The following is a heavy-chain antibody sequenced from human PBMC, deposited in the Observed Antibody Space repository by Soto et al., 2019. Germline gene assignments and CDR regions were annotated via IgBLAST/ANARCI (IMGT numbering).Heavy chain of an antibody. CDR1: GGSISTYY. V-gene: IGHV4-59*01. CDR3: ARGYYDSSGYYHAYWYFDL. J-gene: IGHJ2*01. CDR2: IHYSGTT. Sequence: QVQLQESGPGLVKPSETLSLTCTVSGGSISTYYWSWIRQPPGKGLEWIGYIHYSGTTNYNPSLKSRVTISVDTXRNTFXXKLSSGTAADTAVYYCARGYYDSSGYYHAYWYFDLWGRGTLVTVSS. D-gene: IGHD3-22*01.